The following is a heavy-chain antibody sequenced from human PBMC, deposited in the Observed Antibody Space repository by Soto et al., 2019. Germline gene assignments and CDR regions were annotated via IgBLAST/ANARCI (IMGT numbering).Heavy chain of an antibody. CDR1: GGSFSGYY. D-gene: IGHD3-10*01. Sequence: SETLSLTCAVYGGSFSGYYWSWIRQPPGKGLEWIGEINHSGSTNYNPSLKSRVTISVDTSKNQFSLKLSSVTAADTAVYYCARWYTMVRGGGFDHWGQEPWSPSPQ. CDR3: ARWYTMVRGGGFDH. J-gene: IGHJ4*01. CDR2: INHSGST. V-gene: IGHV4-34*01.